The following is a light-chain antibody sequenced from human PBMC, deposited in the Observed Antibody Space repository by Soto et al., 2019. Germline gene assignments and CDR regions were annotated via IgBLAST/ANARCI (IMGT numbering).Light chain of an antibody. CDR3: QQYNSYSWT. CDR2: DAS. J-gene: IGKJ1*01. CDR1: QSISYR. Sequence: DIQMTQSPSTLSAFVGDRVTITCRASQSISYRLVWYQQKPGKAPKLLIYDASNLGSGVPSTFSGSGSGTEFTLTITSLQPDDFATYYCQQYNSYSWTFGHGTKVEIK. V-gene: IGKV1-5*01.